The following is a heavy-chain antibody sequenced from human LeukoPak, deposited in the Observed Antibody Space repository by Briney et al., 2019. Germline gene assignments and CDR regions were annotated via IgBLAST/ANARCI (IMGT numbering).Heavy chain of an antibody. CDR2: IVVGSGNT. CDR3: AADPIYYDSEAFCYYYGMDV. CDR1: GFTFTSSA. J-gene: IGHJ6*02. Sequence: GASVKVSCKASGFTFTSSAVQWVRQARGQRLEWIGWIVVGSGNTNYAQKFQERVTITRDMSTSTAYMELSSLRSEDTAVYYCAADPIYYDSEAFCYYYGMDVWGQGTTVTVSS. D-gene: IGHD3-22*01. V-gene: IGHV1-58*01.